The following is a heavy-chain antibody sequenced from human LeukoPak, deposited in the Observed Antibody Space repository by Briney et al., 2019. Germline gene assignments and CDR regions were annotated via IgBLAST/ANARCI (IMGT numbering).Heavy chain of an antibody. CDR2: ISTDGGNI. CDR1: GFTFSSYA. Sequence: GGSLRLSCAASGFTFSSYAMHWVRQAPGKGLEFVSAISTDGGNIYYANSVKGRFTISRDSSRDTLYLQMGSLRAEDMAVYYCAREGSSGDVGALDYWGQGTLVTVSS. D-gene: IGHD1-26*01. J-gene: IGHJ4*02. V-gene: IGHV3-64*01. CDR3: AREGSSGDVGALDY.